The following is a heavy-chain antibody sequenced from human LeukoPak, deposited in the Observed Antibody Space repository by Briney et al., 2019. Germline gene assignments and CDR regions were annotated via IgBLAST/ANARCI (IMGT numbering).Heavy chain of an antibody. CDR1: GYTFTDYY. CDR3: ARGDYYGSPKVVAA. D-gene: IGHD3-10*01. J-gene: IGHJ5*02. CDR2: INPNSGDT. V-gene: IGHV1-2*02. Sequence: ALVKVSCKASGYTFTDYYINWVRQAPGQGLEWIGWINPNSGDTNYAQKFQDRVTMTRDTSISTAYIELNFLRSDDTAVFYCARGDYYGSPKVVAAWGQGTLVTVSS.